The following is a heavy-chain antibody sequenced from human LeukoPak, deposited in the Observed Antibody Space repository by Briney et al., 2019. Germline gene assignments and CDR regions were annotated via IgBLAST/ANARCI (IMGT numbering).Heavy chain of an antibody. CDR2: ITSSGGAI. J-gene: IGHJ6*02. V-gene: IGHV3-48*03. D-gene: IGHD3-3*01. CDR3: ARPPSITNPYYGMDV. CDR1: GFTFSSYG. Sequence: QSGGSLRLSCAASGFTFSSYGMNWVRQAPGKGLEWVSYITSSGGAIYYTDSVKGRFTISRDNAKNSLYLQMNSLRAEVTAVYYCARPPSITNPYYGMDVWGQGTTVTVSS.